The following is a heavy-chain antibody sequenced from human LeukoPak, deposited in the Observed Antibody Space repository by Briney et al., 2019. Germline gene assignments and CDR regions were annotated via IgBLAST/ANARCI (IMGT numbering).Heavy chain of an antibody. J-gene: IGHJ6*03. D-gene: IGHD5-12*01. V-gene: IGHV1-2*06. CDR1: GYIFTDYY. Sequence: ASVKVSCKASGYIFTDYYMHWVRQAPGQELGWMGRINPNSGGTNYAQKFQGRVTMTRDTSISTAYMELSRLRSDDTAVYYCASSSGYDPDYYYYYMDVWGKGTTVTVSS. CDR2: INPNSGGT. CDR3: ASSSGYDPDYYYYYMDV.